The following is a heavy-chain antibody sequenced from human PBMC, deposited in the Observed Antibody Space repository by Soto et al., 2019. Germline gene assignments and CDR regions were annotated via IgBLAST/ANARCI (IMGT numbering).Heavy chain of an antibody. D-gene: IGHD4-17*01. CDR2: ISSSSSYI. CDR1: GFTFSSYS. CDR3: ARDRAHGAETMGPYYYGMDV. Sequence: PGGSLRLSCAASGFTFSSYSMNWVRQAPGKGLEWVSSISSSSSYIYYADSVKSRFTISRDNAKNSLYLQMNSLRAEDTAVYYCARDRAHGAETMGPYYYGMDVWGQGTTVTVSS. J-gene: IGHJ6*02. V-gene: IGHV3-21*01.